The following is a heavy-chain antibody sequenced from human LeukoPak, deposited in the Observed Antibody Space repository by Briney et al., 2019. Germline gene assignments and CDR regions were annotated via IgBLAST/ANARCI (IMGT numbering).Heavy chain of an antibody. CDR2: KQNDGSTT. D-gene: IGHD2-21*02. CDR3: AKDFLMVVTAMPD. CDR1: GFTFSHYG. Sequence: GGSLRLSCAASGFTFSHYGMHWVRQAPGKGLEWVAFKQNDGSTTFYADSVKGRFTISRDNSKNTLYLQMNSLRAEDTAVYYCAKDFLMVVTAMPDWGQGTLVTVSS. V-gene: IGHV3-30*02. J-gene: IGHJ4*02.